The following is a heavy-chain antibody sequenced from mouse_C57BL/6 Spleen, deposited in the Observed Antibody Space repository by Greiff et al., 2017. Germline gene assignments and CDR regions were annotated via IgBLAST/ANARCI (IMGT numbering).Heavy chain of an antibody. Sequence: EVQLQQSGPELVKPGASVKISCKASGYTFTDYYMNWVKQSHGKSLEWIGDINPNNGGTSYNQKFKGKATLTVDKSSSTAYMELRSLTSEDSAVYYCARRASDYSNYFDYWGQGTTLTVSS. D-gene: IGHD2-5*01. V-gene: IGHV1-26*01. CDR1: GYTFTDYY. CDR2: INPNNGGT. J-gene: IGHJ2*01. CDR3: ARRASDYSNYFDY.